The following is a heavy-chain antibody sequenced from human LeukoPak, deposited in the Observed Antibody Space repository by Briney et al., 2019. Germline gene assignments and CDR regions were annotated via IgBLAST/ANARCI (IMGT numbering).Heavy chain of an antibody. J-gene: IGHJ3*02. CDR3: AKGGRYCSSTSCSRAAFDI. CDR1: GFTFSTYD. CDR2: IRYDGSNK. D-gene: IGHD2-2*01. V-gene: IGHV3-30*02. Sequence: GGSLRLSCAASGFTFSTYDMHWVRQAPGKGLEWVAFIRYDGSNKYYADSVKGRFTISRDNSKNTLYLQMNSLRAEDTAVYYCAKGGRYCSSTSCSRAAFDIWGQGTMVTVSS.